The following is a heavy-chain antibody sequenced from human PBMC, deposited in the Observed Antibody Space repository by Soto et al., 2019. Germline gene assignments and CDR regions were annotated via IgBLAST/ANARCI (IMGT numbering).Heavy chain of an antibody. V-gene: IGHV6-1*01. J-gene: IGHJ6*02. D-gene: IGHD5-18*01. Sequence: SQTLSLTCAISGDSVSSNSAAWNWIRQSPSRGLEWLGRTYYRSKWYNDYAVSVKSRITINPDTSKNQFSLQLNSVTPEDTAVYYCARNPIREETWIQLWLFDYYYYGMDVWGQGTTVTVSS. CDR3: ARNPIREETWIQLWLFDYYYYGMDV. CDR2: TYYRSKWYN. CDR1: GDSVSSNSAA.